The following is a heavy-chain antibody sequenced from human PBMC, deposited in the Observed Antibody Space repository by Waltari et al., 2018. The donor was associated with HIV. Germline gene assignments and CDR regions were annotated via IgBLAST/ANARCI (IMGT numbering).Heavy chain of an antibody. V-gene: IGHV3-30*02. J-gene: IGHJ6*02. D-gene: IGHD2-15*01. Sequence: QGQLVESGGGVVQPGGSLRLSCAASGFSFSISGMHWVRQAPGKGLEWVTFIRYDGNTKYYADSVKGRFTISRDNSKNTLYLQMSSLGAEDTAVYYCAKELRSGYSYYYYGMDVWGQGTTVTVSS. CDR3: AKELRSGYSYYYYGMDV. CDR2: IRYDGNTK. CDR1: GFSFSISG.